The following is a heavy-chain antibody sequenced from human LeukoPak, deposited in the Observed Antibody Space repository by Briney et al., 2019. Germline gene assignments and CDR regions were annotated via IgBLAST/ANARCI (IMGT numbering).Heavy chain of an antibody. CDR2: INTNTGNP. J-gene: IGHJ4*02. Sequence: ASVKVSCKASGYTFTGYYMHWVRQAPGQGLEWMGWINTNTGNPTYAQDFTGRFVFSLDSSVSTAYLQISSLEAEDTAVYYCARVGGYCSDGNCYPKYWGQGTLVTVSS. V-gene: IGHV7-4-1*02. D-gene: IGHD2-15*01. CDR1: GYTFTGYY. CDR3: ARVGGYCSDGNCYPKY.